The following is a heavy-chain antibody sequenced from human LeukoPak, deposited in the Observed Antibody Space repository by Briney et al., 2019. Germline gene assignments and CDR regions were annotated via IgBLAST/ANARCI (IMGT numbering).Heavy chain of an antibody. D-gene: IGHD3-22*01. V-gene: IGHV3-21*01. Sequence: GGSLRLSCAASGFTFSSYSMNWVRQAPGKGLEWVSSISSSSSYIYYADSVKGRFTISRDNAKNSLYLQMNSLRAEDTAVYYCARYSSGYYDAFDIWGQGTMVTVSS. CDR2: ISSSSSYI. J-gene: IGHJ3*02. CDR3: ARYSSGYYDAFDI. CDR1: GFTFSSYS.